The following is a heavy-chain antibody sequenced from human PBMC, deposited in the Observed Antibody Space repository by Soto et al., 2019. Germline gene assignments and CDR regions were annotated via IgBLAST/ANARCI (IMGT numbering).Heavy chain of an antibody. CDR3: ARDYPQYYGSGSYYYYYGMDV. Sequence: ASVKVSCKASGYTFTGYYMHWVRQAPGQGLEWMGWINPNSGGTNYAQKFQGRVTMTRDTSISTAYMELSRLRSDDTAVYYCARDYPQYYGSGSYYYYYGMDVWGQGTTVTVSS. CDR1: GYTFTGYY. CDR2: INPNSGGT. J-gene: IGHJ6*02. D-gene: IGHD3-10*01. V-gene: IGHV1-2*02.